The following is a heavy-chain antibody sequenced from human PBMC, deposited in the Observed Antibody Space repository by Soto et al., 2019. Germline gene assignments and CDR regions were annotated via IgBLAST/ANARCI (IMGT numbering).Heavy chain of an antibody. J-gene: IGHJ4*02. CDR1: GFTFSSYA. CDR2: ISSNGGST. V-gene: IGHV3-64*01. Sequence: EVQLVESGGGLVQPGGSLRLSCAASGFTFSSYAMHWVRQAPGKGLEYVSAISSNGGSTYYANSVKGRFTIFRDNSKNTLYRQMGSLRAEDMAVYYCARAKYSSGWYGVDYWGQGTLVTVSS. CDR3: ARAKYSSGWYGVDY. D-gene: IGHD6-19*01.